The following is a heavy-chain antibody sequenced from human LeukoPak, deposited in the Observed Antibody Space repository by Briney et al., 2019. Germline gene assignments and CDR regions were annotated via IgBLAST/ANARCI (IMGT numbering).Heavy chain of an antibody. J-gene: IGHJ4*02. V-gene: IGHV1-8*01. CDR2: MNPNSGNT. Sequence: ASVKVSCKASGYTFTSCDINWVRQATGQGLEWMGWMNPNSGNTGYAQKFQGRVTMTRNTSISTAYMELSSLRSEDTAVYYCARGTRCSSTSCFDYWGQGTLVTVSS. D-gene: IGHD2-2*01. CDR1: GYTFTSCD. CDR3: ARGTRCSSTSCFDY.